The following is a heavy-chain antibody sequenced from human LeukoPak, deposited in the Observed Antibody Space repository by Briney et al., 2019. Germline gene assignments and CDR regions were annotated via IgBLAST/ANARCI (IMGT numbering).Heavy chain of an antibody. CDR2: ISVGNGDS. CDR1: GYTFTGYY. V-gene: IGHV1-3*03. D-gene: IGHD1-14*01. J-gene: IGHJ3*01. CDR3: ARERGIRDAFDF. Sequence: VATVKVSCKASGYTFTGYYMHWVRQAPGQSLEWMGWISVGNGDSKCSQEFQGRVTLTRDTSATTAYLEVSSLRPEDMAVYYCARERGIRDAFDFWGQGTMVTVSS.